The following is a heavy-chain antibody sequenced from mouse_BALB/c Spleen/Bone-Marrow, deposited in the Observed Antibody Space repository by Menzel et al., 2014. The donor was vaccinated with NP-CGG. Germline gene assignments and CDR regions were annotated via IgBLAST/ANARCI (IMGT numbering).Heavy chain of an antibody. V-gene: IGHV1S56*01. CDR1: GYTFTNYY. Sequence: QVQLQQSGPELVMPGTSVKISCKASGYTFTNYYIHWLKQRPGQGLEWIGWIFPGDVDTNYNEKFKGKATLTADESSSTAYMQLSSLTSEDSAVYFCVREVGRGGYFDVWGAGTTVTVSS. J-gene: IGHJ1*01. CDR2: IFPGDVDT. D-gene: IGHD1-1*02. CDR3: VREVGRGGYFDV.